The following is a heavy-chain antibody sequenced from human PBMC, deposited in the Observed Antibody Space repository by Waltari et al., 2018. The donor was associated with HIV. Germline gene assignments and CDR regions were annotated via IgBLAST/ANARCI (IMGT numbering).Heavy chain of an antibody. V-gene: IGHV3-11*01. J-gene: IGHJ6*02. Sequence: QVQLVESGGGLVKPGGSLRRSCAASGFNFRDYYLSWIRQAPGTGMELVSYIRSSGSTIYYAEPGKGRFTISRDNAKNSLYLQMSSLGAEDTAVYYFATGGGQFRFGVAKRTYGMDVWGQGTTVTVSS. D-gene: IGHD3-10*01. CDR2: IRSSGSTI. CDR1: GFNFRDYY. CDR3: ATGGGQFRFGVAKRTYGMDV.